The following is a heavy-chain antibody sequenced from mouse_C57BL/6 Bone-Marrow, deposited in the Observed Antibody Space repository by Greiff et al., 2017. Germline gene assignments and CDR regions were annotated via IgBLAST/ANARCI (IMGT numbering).Heavy chain of an antibody. CDR2: IYPGSGNT. V-gene: IGHV1-66*01. D-gene: IGHD1-3*01. CDR3: ARQSSFAY. J-gene: IGHJ3*01. Sequence: VQLQESGPELVKPGASVKISCKASGYSFTSYYIHWVKQRPGQGLEWIGWIYPGSGNTTYNEKFKGKATLTADTSSSTAYMQLSSLTSEDSAVYYCARQSSFAYWGQGTLVTVSA. CDR1: GYSFTSYY.